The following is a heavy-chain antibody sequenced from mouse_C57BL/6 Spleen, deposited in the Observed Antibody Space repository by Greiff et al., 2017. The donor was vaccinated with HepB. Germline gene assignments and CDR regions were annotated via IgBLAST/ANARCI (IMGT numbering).Heavy chain of an antibody. V-gene: IGHV2-6*01. J-gene: IGHJ4*01. CDR2: IWGVGST. D-gene: IGHD2-5*01. CDR3: ARNAYYSNFYYAMDY. CDR1: GFSLTSYG. Sequence: VQRVESGPGLVAPSQSLSITCTVSGFSLTSYGVDWVRQSPGKGLEWLGVIWGVGSTNYNSALKSRLSISKDNSKSQVFLKMNSLQTDDTAMYYCARNAYYSNFYYAMDYWGQGTSVTVSS.